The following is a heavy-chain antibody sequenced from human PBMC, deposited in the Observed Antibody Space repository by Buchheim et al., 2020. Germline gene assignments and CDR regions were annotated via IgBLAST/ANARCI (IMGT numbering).Heavy chain of an antibody. J-gene: IGHJ6*02. D-gene: IGHD3-3*02. Sequence: QVQLQESGPALVKPSQTLSLTCTVSGGSISSGSYYWSWIRQPAGKGLEWIGRIYTSGSTNYNPSLKSRVTISADTSKNQFSLKLSSVTAADTAVYYCAGGSILRGPYYYGMDVWGQGTT. CDR1: GGSISSGSYY. CDR2: IYTSGST. CDR3: AGGSILRGPYYYGMDV. V-gene: IGHV4-61*02.